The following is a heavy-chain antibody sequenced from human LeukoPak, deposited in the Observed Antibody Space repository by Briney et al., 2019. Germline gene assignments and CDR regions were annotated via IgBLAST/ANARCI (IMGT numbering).Heavy chain of an antibody. CDR1: EFTFSNYG. Sequence: GGSLRLSCAASEFTFSNYGMHWVRQATGKGLVWVAVISYDGSNKYYADSVKGRFTISRDNSRNTLYLQMNSLRAEDTAVYYCAKPGRDGYNYYFDYWGQGTLVTVSS. CDR2: ISYDGSNK. J-gene: IGHJ4*02. CDR3: AKPGRDGYNYYFDY. D-gene: IGHD5-24*01. V-gene: IGHV3-30*18.